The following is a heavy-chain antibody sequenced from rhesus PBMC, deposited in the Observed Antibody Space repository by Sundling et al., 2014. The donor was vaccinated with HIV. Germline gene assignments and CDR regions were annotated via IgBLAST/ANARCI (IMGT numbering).Heavy chain of an antibody. Sequence: EVQLVESGGGLVQPGGSLRLSCAASGFTFDDYAMSWVRQAPGKGLEWVSRISWNSGTIYYADSVKGRFTISRDNAKNSLFLQMDRLRAEDTAVYYCSREGGFCTSTTCYDHGLDSWGQGVVVTVSS. V-gene: IGHV3-134*01. CDR2: ISWNSGTI. CDR3: SREGGFCTSTTCYDHGLDS. D-gene: IGHD2-2*01. CDR1: GFTFDDYA. J-gene: IGHJ6*01.